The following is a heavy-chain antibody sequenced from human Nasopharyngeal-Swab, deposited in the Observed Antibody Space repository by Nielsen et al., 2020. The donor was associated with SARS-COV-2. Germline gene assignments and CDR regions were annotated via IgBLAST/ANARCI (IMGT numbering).Heavy chain of an antibody. V-gene: IGHV4-59*01. CDR3: ARDQTGYSYGSRGMDV. Sequence: SETLSLTCTVSGGSISSYYWSWIRQPPGKGLEWIGYIYYSGSTNYNPSLKSRVTISVDTSKNQFSLKLNSVTAADTAVYYCARDQTGYSYGSRGMDVWGQGTTVTVSS. J-gene: IGHJ6*02. D-gene: IGHD5-18*01. CDR1: GGSISSYY. CDR2: IYYSGST.